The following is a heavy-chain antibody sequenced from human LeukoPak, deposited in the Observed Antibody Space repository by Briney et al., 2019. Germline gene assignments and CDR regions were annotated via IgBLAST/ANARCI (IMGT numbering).Heavy chain of an antibody. Sequence: SETLPLTCAVSGYSISSGYYWGWTRQPPGKGLEWIGSIYHSGSTYYNPSLKSRVTISVDTSKNQFSLKLSSVTAADTAVYYCARLPYYYYYMDVWGKGTTVTVSS. V-gene: IGHV4-38-2*01. J-gene: IGHJ6*03. CDR1: GYSISSGYY. CDR2: IYHSGST. CDR3: ARLPYYYYYMDV.